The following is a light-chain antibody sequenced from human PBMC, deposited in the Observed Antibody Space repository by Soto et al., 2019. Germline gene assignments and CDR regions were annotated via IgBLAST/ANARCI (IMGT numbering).Light chain of an antibody. CDR3: QQYNDWHPFT. J-gene: IGKJ2*01. CDR2: AAS. V-gene: IGKV3-15*01. CDR1: QSVSSN. Sequence: EIVMTQSPATLSVSPGERATLSCRASQSVSSNLAWYQQKPGQAPSLLIYAASPRATGIPARFSGSGSGTEFTLTISSLQSEDSAVYYCQQYNDWHPFTFGQGTKLEMK.